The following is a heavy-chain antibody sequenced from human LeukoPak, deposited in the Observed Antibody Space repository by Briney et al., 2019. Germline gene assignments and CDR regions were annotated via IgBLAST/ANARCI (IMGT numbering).Heavy chain of an antibody. CDR1: GGTFSSYA. D-gene: IGHD3-22*01. Sequence: SVKVSCTASGGTFSSYAISWVRQAPGQGLEWMGGIIPIFGTANHAQKFQGRVTITTDESTSTAYMELSSLRSEDTAVYYCARWVYDSSGYPDYWGQGTLVTVSA. J-gene: IGHJ4*02. V-gene: IGHV1-69*05. CDR2: IIPIFGTA. CDR3: ARWVYDSSGYPDY.